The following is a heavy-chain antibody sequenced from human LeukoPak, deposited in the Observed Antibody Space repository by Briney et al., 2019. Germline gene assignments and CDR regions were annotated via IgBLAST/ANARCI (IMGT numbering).Heavy chain of an antibody. CDR3: ARGSYYDSSGYYYSDY. CDR1: GFTFSSYW. CDR2: IKQDGSEK. V-gene: IGHV3-7*01. D-gene: IGHD3-22*01. Sequence: PGGSLRLSCAASGFTFSSYWMSWVRQAPGKGLEWVANIKQDGSEKYYVDSVKGRFTFSRDNAKNSLYLQMNSLRAEDTAVYYCARGSYYDSSGYYYSDYWGQGTLVTVSS. J-gene: IGHJ4*02.